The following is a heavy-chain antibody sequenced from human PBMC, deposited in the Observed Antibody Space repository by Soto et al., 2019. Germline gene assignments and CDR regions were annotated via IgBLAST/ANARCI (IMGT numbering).Heavy chain of an antibody. J-gene: IGHJ4*02. CDR1: GYTFTGYY. V-gene: IGHV1-2*02. CDR3: ARNNYYDSSGYYY. D-gene: IGHD3-22*01. CDR2: INPNSGGT. Sequence: ASVKVSCKASGYTFTGYYMHWVRQAPGQGLEWMGWINPNSGGTNYAQKFQGRVTMTRDTSISTAYMELSRLRSDDTAVYYCARNNYYDSSGYYYWGQGTLVTVSS.